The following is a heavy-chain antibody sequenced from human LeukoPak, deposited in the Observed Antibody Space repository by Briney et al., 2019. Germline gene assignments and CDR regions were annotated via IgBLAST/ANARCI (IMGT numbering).Heavy chain of an antibody. CDR1: GYTFTSYG. CDR3: ARDGPPYGDYGYWFDP. J-gene: IGHJ5*02. V-gene: IGHV1-18*01. CDR2: ISAYNGNT. Sequence: ASVKVSCKASGYTFTSYGISWVRQAPGQGLEWMGWISAYNGNTNYAQKLRGRVTMTTDTSTSTAYMELRSLRSDDTAVYYCARDGPPYGDYGYWFDPWGQGTLVTVSS. D-gene: IGHD4-17*01.